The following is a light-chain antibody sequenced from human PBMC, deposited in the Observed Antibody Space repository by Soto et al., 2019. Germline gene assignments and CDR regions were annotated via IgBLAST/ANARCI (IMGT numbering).Light chain of an antibody. J-gene: IGKJ5*01. CDR1: QSVSSY. V-gene: IGKV3-11*01. CDR3: QQRSNWPPIT. CDR2: DAS. Sequence: EIVLTQSPVTLSLSPGERVTISCRASQSVSSYLAWYQQKPGQAPRLLIYDASNRATGIPARFSGSGSGTDFTLTIDNLEPEDFAIYYCQQRSNWPPITFGQGTRLEIK.